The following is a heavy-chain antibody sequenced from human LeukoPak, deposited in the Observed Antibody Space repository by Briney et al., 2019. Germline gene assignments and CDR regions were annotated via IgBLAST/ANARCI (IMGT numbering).Heavy chain of an antibody. D-gene: IGHD3-10*01. J-gene: IGHJ5*02. Sequence: ASVKVSCKASGYTFTTYGISWVRQAPGQGLERMGWISGYNGNTNYAQKLQGRVTMTTDTSTSTAYMELRTLRSDDTAVYYCARDYGSGSYYDHNWFDPWGQGTLVTVSS. CDR1: GYTFTTYG. V-gene: IGHV1-18*01. CDR3: ARDYGSGSYYDHNWFDP. CDR2: ISGYNGNT.